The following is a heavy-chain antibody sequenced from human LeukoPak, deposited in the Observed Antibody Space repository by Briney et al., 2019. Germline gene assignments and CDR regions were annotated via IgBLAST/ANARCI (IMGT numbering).Heavy chain of an antibody. CDR3: AKDLLAYYDSSGEGAFDI. D-gene: IGHD3-22*01. CDR1: GFTFSSYG. J-gene: IGHJ3*02. V-gene: IGHV3-30*18. Sequence: GGSLRLSCAASGFTFSSYGMHWVRQAPGKGLEWVAVISYDGSNKYYADSVKGRFTISRDNSKNTLYLQMNSLRAEDTAVYYCAKDLLAYYDSSGEGAFDIWGQGTMVTVSS. CDR2: ISYDGSNK.